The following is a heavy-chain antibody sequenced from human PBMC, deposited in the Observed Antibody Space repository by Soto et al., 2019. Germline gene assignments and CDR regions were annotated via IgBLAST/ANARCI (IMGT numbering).Heavy chain of an antibody. D-gene: IGHD6-19*01. Sequence: GGSLRLSCAASGFTFSSYAMHWVRQAPGKGLEWVAVISYDGSNKYYADSVKGRFTISRDNSKNTLYLQMNSLRAEDTAVYYCARDQKGSGWSKYYYYYGMDVWRQGTTVTVSS. J-gene: IGHJ6*02. V-gene: IGHV3-30-3*01. CDR1: GFTFSSYA. CDR3: ARDQKGSGWSKYYYYYGMDV. CDR2: ISYDGSNK.